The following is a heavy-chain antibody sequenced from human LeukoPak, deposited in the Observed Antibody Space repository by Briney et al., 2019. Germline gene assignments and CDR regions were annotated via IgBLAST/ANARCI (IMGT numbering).Heavy chain of an antibody. CDR2: ISGSGGST. CDR3: AKDPPPTYDSSGYAPYYYYGMDV. CDR1: GFTFSSYA. J-gene: IGHJ6*02. Sequence: GASLRLSCAASGFTFSSYAMSWVRQAPGKGLEWVSAISGSGGSTYYADSVKGRFTISRDNSKNTLYLQMNSLRAEDTAVYCCAKDPPPTYDSSGYAPYYYYGMDVWGQGTTVTVSS. V-gene: IGHV3-23*01. D-gene: IGHD3-22*01.